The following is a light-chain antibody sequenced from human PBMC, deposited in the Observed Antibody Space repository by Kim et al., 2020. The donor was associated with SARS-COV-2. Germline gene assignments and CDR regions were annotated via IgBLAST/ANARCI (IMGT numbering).Light chain of an antibody. CDR1: SSDVGGYDY. CDR2: DVS. V-gene: IGLV2-14*03. J-gene: IGLJ1*01. Sequence: SITISCTGTSSDVGGYDYVAWYQHHPGKAPKLMLFDVSKRPSGVSNRFSGSKSGNTASLTISGLQAEDEADYYCSSYTSSNINYVFGTGTKVTVL. CDR3: SSYTSSNINYV.